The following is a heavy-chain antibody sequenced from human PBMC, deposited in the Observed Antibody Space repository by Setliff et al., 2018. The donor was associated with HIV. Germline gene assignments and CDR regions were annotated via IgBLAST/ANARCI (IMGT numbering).Heavy chain of an antibody. CDR1: GGSISSGGYY. D-gene: IGHD3-3*01. CDR3: ARRSDFWSGYQTP. Sequence: SETLSLTCTVSGGSISSGGYYWSWIRQYPGKGLEWFGYILYSGSTYYNPSLKSRVTISVDTSKNQFSLKLSSVTAADTAVYYCARRSDFWSGYQTPWGQGTLVTVSS. V-gene: IGHV4-31*03. J-gene: IGHJ5*02. CDR2: ILYSGST.